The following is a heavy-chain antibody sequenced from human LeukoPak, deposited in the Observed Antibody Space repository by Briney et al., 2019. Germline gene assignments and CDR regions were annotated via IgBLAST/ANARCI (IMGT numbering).Heavy chain of an antibody. D-gene: IGHD3-9*01. CDR1: GFTFSSYW. J-gene: IGHJ4*02. CDR3: ASLGNYDILTGYYENY. CDR2: IKQDGSEK. Sequence: PGGSLRLSCAASGFTFSSYWMSWVRQAPGKGLGWVANIKQDGSEKYYVDSVKGRFTIYRDNAKNSLYLQMNSLRGEDTAVYYCASLGNYDILTGYYENYWGQGTLVSVSS. V-gene: IGHV3-7*01.